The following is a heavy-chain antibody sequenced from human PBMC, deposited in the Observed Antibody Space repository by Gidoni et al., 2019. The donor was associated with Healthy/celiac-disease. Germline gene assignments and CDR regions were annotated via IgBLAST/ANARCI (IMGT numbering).Heavy chain of an antibody. CDR2: ISSSSSTI. CDR3: ARSLQYYYDSSGYPTMDYFDY. V-gene: IGHV3-48*02. D-gene: IGHD3-22*01. CDR1: GFNFSSYS. Sequence: EVQLVESGGGLVQPGGSLRLSCAASGFNFSSYSMNWVRQAPGKGLEWVSYISSSSSTIYYAGSVKGRFTISRDNAKNSLYLQMNSLRDEDTAVYYCARSLQYYYDSSGYPTMDYFDYWGQGTLVTVSS. J-gene: IGHJ4*02.